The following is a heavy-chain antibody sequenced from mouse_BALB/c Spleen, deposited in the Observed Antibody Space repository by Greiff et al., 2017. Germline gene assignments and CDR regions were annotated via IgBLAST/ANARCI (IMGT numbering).Heavy chain of an antibody. CDR2: IWAGGST. J-gene: IGHJ3*01. D-gene: IGHD2-3*01. Sequence: VQLQQSGPGLVAPSQSLSITCTVSGFSLTSYGVHWVRQPPGKGLEWLGVIWAGGSTNYNSALMSRLSISKDNSKSQVFLKMNSLQTDDTAMYYCARAQIYDGYYLAYWGQGTLVTVSA. V-gene: IGHV2-9*02. CDR1: GFSLTSYG. CDR3: ARAQIYDGYYLAY.